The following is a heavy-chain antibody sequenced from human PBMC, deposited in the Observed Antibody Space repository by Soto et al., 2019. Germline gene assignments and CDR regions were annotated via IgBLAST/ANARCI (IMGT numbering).Heavy chain of an antibody. V-gene: IGHV1-46*01. J-gene: IGHJ4*02. Sequence: ASVKVSCKASGYIFTNHYIHWVRHAPGQGLEWMGIINPSGGSTNYLQKFQGRITMTRDTSTSTVYMELSSLRSEDTAVYFCARADYYDSSGFYYDCWGQGSVVTVSS. CDR3: ARADYYDSSGFYYDC. D-gene: IGHD3-22*01. CDR1: GYIFTNHY. CDR2: INPSGGST.